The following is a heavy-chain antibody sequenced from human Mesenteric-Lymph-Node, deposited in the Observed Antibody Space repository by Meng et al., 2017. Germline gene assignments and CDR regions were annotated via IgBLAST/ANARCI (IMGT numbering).Heavy chain of an antibody. CDR2: INSGNGKT. J-gene: IGHJ4*02. CDR3: ARGLWEQSRYYFDS. CDR1: GYTFTNYA. Sequence: QVQLVQSGAEVKNPGAPVKVSCKAYGYTFTNYAIQWVRKAPGQKFEWMGWINSGNGKTKYSEKFQGRVTITRDTSATTAYMELSSLRSEDMAVYYCARGLWEQSRYYFDSWGQGTLVTVSS. D-gene: IGHD1-26*01. V-gene: IGHV1-3*01.